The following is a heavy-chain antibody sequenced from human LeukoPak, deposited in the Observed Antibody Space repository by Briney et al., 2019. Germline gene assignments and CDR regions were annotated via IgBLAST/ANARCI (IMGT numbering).Heavy chain of an antibody. CDR2: ISYDGSNK. V-gene: IGHV3-30*04. D-gene: IGHD4-17*01. CDR3: ARELYDYGDSGDFDY. Sequence: GGSLRLSCAASGFTFSSYAIHWVRQAPGKGLEWVAVISYDGSNKLYADSVKGRFTISRDNAKNTLYLQMNSLRAEDTAMYYCARELYDYGDSGDFDYWGKGSLVTVSS. J-gene: IGHJ4*02. CDR1: GFTFSSYA.